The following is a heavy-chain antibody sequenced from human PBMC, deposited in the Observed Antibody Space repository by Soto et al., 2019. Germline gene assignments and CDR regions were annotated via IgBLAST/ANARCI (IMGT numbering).Heavy chain of an antibody. D-gene: IGHD1-20*01. V-gene: IGHV1-69*12. Sequence: QVQLVQSGAEVKKPGSSVKVSCKASGGTFSSYAIRWVRQAPGQGLEWMGGIIPIFGTANYAQKFQGRVTITADESTSPAYMELSSLRSEYTAVYYCARSITGTVSYYYGMDIWGQGTTVTVSS. J-gene: IGHJ6*02. CDR1: GGTFSSYA. CDR3: ARSITGTVSYYYGMDI. CDR2: IIPIFGTA.